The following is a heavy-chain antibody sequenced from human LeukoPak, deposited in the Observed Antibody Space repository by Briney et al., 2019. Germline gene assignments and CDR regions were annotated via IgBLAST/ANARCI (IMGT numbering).Heavy chain of an antibody. Sequence: PSETLSLTCAVYGGSFSGYYWSWIRQPPGKGLEWIGYIYDSESTNYNPSLKSRVTISGDTSKNYLSLKLSSGTAADTAVYYCARGMMVGYFDLWGRDILVTVSS. CDR1: GGSFSGYY. V-gene: IGHV4-59*01. J-gene: IGHJ2*01. D-gene: IGHD3-22*01. CDR2: IYDSEST. CDR3: ARGMMVGYFDL.